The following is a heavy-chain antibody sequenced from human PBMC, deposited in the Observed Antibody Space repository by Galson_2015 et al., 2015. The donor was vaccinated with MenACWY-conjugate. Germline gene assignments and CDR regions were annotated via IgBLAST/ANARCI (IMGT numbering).Heavy chain of an antibody. CDR3: ARHGPSWGYYFDY. J-gene: IGHJ4*02. D-gene: IGHD7-27*01. CDR2: IYYSGNT. CDR1: GGSISSSY. V-gene: IGHV4-59*08. Sequence: SETLSLTCTVSGGSISSSYWGWIRQPPGKGLEWIGYIYYSGNTHYNPSLKSRVTISVDTSKNQFSLKLSSVTAADTAVFYCARHGPSWGYYFDYWGQGTLVTVSS.